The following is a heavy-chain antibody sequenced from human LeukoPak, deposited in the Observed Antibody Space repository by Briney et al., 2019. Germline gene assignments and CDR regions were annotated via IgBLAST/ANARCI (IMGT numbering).Heavy chain of an antibody. CDR1: GGSISGYY. CDR3: ARGWDTGYGYYGMDV. V-gene: IGHV4-59*01. D-gene: IGHD5-18*01. J-gene: IGHJ6*02. CDR2: IYDSGST. Sequence: SETLSLTCTVSGGSISGYYLSRIRQSPGKGLEWIGYIYDSGSTNYNPSLRSRVVMAVDTSKTQVSLKVRSVTAADTAVYYCARGWDTGYGYYGMDVWGQGTTVTVSS.